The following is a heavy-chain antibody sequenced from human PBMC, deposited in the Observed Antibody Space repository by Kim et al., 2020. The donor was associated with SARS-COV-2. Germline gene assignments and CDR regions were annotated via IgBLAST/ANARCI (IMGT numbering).Heavy chain of an antibody. Sequence: GGSLRLSCAVSGITFRGYWMHWVRQAPGKGLVWVSRIKYDGTITTYAASVRGRFTISRDNAKNTLFLHMNSLRVEDTAVYYCARENYGAAIDYWGQGTLVTVSS. D-gene: IGHD2-21*01. J-gene: IGHJ4*02. CDR3: ARENYGAAIDY. CDR1: GITFRGYW. V-gene: IGHV3-74*01. CDR2: IKYDGTIT.